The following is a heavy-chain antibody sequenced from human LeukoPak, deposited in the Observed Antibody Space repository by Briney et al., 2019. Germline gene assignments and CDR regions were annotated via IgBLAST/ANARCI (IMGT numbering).Heavy chain of an antibody. Sequence: SETLSLTCNVSGGSISGYYWSWIRQPPGKGPEYMGYIYYSGSTDYNPSLKSRITISVDTSKNQFSLKLSSVTAADTAVYYCARHYYDTSGYYYFDYWGQGTLVTVSS. CDR1: GGSISGYY. D-gene: IGHD3-22*01. V-gene: IGHV4-59*08. CDR3: ARHYYDTSGYYYFDY. J-gene: IGHJ4*02. CDR2: IYYSGST.